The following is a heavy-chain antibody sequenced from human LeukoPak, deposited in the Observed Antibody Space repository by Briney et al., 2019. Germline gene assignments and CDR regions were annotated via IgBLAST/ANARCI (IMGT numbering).Heavy chain of an antibody. CDR2: IKQDGSEK. CDR1: GFTFSSYW. D-gene: IGHD3-3*01. CDR3: ARDTHDFWSGYLIPWRAPVNAAFDI. J-gene: IGHJ3*02. V-gene: IGHV3-7*01. Sequence: GGSLRLSCAASGFTFSSYWMSWVRQAPGKGLEWVANIKQDGSEKYYVDSVKGRFTISRDNAKNSLYLQMNSLRAEDTAVYYCARDTHDFWSGYLIPWRAPVNAAFDIWGQGTMVTVSS.